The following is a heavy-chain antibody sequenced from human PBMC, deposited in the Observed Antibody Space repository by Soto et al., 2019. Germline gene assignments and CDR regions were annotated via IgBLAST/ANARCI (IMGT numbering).Heavy chain of an antibody. D-gene: IGHD5-12*01. J-gene: IGHJ4*02. Sequence: QGQLVQSGAAVRQPASSRKVSCKTSGGTFSSYAISWVRQAPGQGLEWMGGIVPIVDTSTYAQKFQGRVTITADESTSTVYMELSSLRSDDTAVYYCVRVVAIPGYPDNWGQGTLVTVSS. CDR1: GGTFSSYA. V-gene: IGHV1-69*12. CDR2: IVPIVDTS. CDR3: VRVVAIPGYPDN.